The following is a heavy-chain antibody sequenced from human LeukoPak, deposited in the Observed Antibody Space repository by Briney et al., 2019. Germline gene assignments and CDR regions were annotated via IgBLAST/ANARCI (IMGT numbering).Heavy chain of an antibody. CDR1: GGSISSYF. CDR3: ARGILVDFWRGYSFDY. Sequence: SETLSLTCTVSGGSISSYFWSWIRQPAGKGLEWIGRISTSGSTNYNPSLRSRVTMSVDTSKNRFSLKLSSVTAADTAVYYCARGILVDFWRGYSFDYWGQGTLVTVSS. CDR2: ISTSGST. D-gene: IGHD3-3*01. J-gene: IGHJ4*02. V-gene: IGHV4-4*07.